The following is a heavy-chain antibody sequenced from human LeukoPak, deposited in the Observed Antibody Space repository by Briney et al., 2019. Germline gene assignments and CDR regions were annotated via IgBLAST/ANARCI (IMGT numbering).Heavy chain of an antibody. Sequence: PSGTLSLTCAVSGASISSSNWWSWVRQPPGKGLEWIGEIYHTGSTNYNPSLKSRVTISVDKSKNQFSLKLTSVTAADTAVYYCASRGGGTDYYDTSGYPDLGYYMDVWGKGTTVTVSS. CDR3: ASRGGGTDYYDTSGYPDLGYYMDV. CDR1: GASISSSNW. D-gene: IGHD3-22*01. J-gene: IGHJ6*03. CDR2: IYHTGST. V-gene: IGHV4-4*02.